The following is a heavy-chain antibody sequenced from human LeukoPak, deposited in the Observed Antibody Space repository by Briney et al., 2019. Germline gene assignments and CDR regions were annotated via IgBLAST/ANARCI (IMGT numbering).Heavy chain of an antibody. J-gene: IGHJ4*02. D-gene: IGHD3-10*01. CDR3: ARGRSGDGYYFDY. CDR1: GGSISSSSYY. V-gene: IGHV4-39*07. Sequence: SETLSLTCTVSGGSISSSSYYWGWIRQPPGKGLEWIGSIYYSGSTYYNPSLKSRVTISVDTSKNQFSLKLSSVTAADTAVYYCARGRSGDGYYFDYWGQGTLVTVSS. CDR2: IYYSGST.